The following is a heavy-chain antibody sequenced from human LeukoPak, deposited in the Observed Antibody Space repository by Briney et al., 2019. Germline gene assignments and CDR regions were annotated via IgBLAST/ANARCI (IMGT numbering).Heavy chain of an antibody. CDR2: ISAYNGST. Sequence: ASVKVSCKASGYTFTSYGISWVRQAPGQGLEWMGWISAYNGSTNYAQKLQGRVTMTTDTSTSTAYMELRSLRSDDTAVYYCARDPCSSTSCYNVDYWGQGTLVTVSS. J-gene: IGHJ4*02. CDR1: GYTFTSYG. D-gene: IGHD2-2*02. CDR3: ARDPCSSTSCYNVDY. V-gene: IGHV1-18*01.